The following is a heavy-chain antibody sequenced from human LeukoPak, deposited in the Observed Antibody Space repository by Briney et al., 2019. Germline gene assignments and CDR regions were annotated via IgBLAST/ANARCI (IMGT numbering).Heavy chain of an antibody. J-gene: IGHJ6*03. CDR3: ARWGRKVFITNNYYYYYYMDV. D-gene: IGHD3-22*01. CDR1: DDTFTTYG. Sequence: ASVKVSCKASDDTFTTYGISWVRQAPGQGLEWMGWISIYNGNTNYAQKLQGRVTMTTDTSTSTAYMELRSLRSDDTAVYYCARWGRKVFITNNYYYYYYMDVWGKGTTVTVSS. CDR2: ISIYNGNT. V-gene: IGHV1-18*01.